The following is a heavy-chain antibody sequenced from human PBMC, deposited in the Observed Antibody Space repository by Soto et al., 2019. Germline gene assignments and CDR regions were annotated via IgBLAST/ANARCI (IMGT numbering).Heavy chain of an antibody. CDR2: IYHSGST. J-gene: IGHJ4*02. D-gene: IGHD3-9*01. V-gene: IGHV4-38-2*01. Sequence: SETLSLTCAVSGYSITSGYYWGWIRQPPEKGLGGIGSIYHSGSTYYNPSLKSRVTISVVTSKNQFSLKLSSVAAADTAVDDCARGRPYDILTGYYSEFDYWGQGTLVTVSS. CDR3: ARGRPYDILTGYYSEFDY. CDR1: GYSITSGYY.